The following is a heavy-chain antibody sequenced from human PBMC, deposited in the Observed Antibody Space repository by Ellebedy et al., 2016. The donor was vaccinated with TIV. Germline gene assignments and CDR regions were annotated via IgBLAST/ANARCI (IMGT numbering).Heavy chain of an antibody. CDR2: IYSGGST. Sequence: GGSLRLXCAASGFTFSSYWMSWVRQAPGKGLEWVSVIYSGGSTYYADSVKGRFTISRDNSKNTLYLQMNSLRAEDTAVYYCARLLYYYYGMDVWGQGTTVTVSS. D-gene: IGHD2-21*01. CDR3: ARLLYYYYGMDV. CDR1: GFTFSSYW. J-gene: IGHJ6*02. V-gene: IGHV3-66*01.